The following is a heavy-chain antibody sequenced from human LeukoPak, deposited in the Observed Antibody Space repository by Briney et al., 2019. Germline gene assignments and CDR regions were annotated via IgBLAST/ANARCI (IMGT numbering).Heavy chain of an antibody. CDR2: ISWNSGSI. CDR3: AKDSDYGDRYYYYGMDV. V-gene: IGHV3-9*01. CDR1: GFTFDDYA. Sequence: PGGSLRLSCAASGFTFDDYAMHCVRQAPGKGLEWVSGISWNSGSIGYADSVKGRFTISRDNAKNSLYLQMNSLRAEDTALYYCAKDSDYGDRYYYYGMDVWGQGTTVTVSS. D-gene: IGHD4-17*01. J-gene: IGHJ6*02.